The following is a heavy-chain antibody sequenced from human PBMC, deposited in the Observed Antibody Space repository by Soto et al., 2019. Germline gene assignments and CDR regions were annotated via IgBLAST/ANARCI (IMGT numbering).Heavy chain of an antibody. CDR2: IYYSGST. CDR1: GGSISSGDYY. V-gene: IGHV4-30-4*01. Sequence: SETLSLTCTVSGGSISSGDYYWSWIRKPPGKGLEWIGYIYYSGSTHYNPSLKSRVTISVDKSKNQFSLKLSSATAADTAVYFCARHVLRYFDWLLGPFDIWGQGIIVTVSS. J-gene: IGHJ3*02. CDR3: ARHVLRYFDWLLGPFDI. D-gene: IGHD3-9*01.